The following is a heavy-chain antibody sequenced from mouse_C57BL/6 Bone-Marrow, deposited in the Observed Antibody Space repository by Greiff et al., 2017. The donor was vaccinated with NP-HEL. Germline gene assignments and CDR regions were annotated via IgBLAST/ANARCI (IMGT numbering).Heavy chain of an antibody. Sequence: VQLQQSGAELVRPGASVKLSCTASGFNIKDDYMHWVKQRPEQGLEWIGWIDPENGDTEYASKFQGKATITADTSSNTAYLQLSSLTSADTAVYYFTRPIIYDYDPYFAYWGQGTLVTVSA. CDR1: GFNIKDDY. CDR3: TRPIIYDYDPYFAY. D-gene: IGHD2-4*01. CDR2: IDPENGDT. V-gene: IGHV14-4*01. J-gene: IGHJ3*01.